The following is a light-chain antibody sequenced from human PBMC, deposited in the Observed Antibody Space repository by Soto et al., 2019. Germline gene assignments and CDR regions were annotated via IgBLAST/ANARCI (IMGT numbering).Light chain of an antibody. CDR2: AAS. V-gene: IGKV3-11*01. CDR3: QQRSNWPPIFT. CDR1: QSVSTY. Sequence: EIVLTQSPATLSLSPGERATLSCRASQSVSTYLAWYQQKPGQAPRLLIYAASYRATGVPARFSGSGSGTEFTLTISSLEPEDLAVYYCQQRSNWPPIFTFGPGTKVDIK. J-gene: IGKJ3*01.